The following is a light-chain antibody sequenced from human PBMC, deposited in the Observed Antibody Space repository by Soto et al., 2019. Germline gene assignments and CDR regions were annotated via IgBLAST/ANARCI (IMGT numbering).Light chain of an antibody. CDR3: SSYTPSGSLV. V-gene: IGLV2-14*01. CDR2: DVS. CDR1: SSDVGCYNY. J-gene: IGLJ2*01. Sequence: QSALTQPASVSGSPGQSITISCTGTSSDVGCYNYVSWYQQHPGKAPKLMIYDVSNRPSGVSNRFSGSKSGNTASLTISGLQAEYEADYYCSSYTPSGSLVFGGGTKRTVL.